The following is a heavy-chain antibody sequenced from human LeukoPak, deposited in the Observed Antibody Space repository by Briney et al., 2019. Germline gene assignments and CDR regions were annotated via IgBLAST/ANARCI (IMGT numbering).Heavy chain of an antibody. Sequence: GGSLRLSCAASGFSFSNYAMSWVRQAPGKGLQWVSGIGGRGIRTYHADFVEGRFTISRDNSKNTLYLQMNSLRVEDTAVYYCAKDPVKTDYDFWSANMGFWFDPWGQGTLVTVSS. D-gene: IGHD3-3*01. CDR2: IGGRGIRT. J-gene: IGHJ5*02. V-gene: IGHV3-23*01. CDR3: AKDPVKTDYDFWSANMGFWFDP. CDR1: GFSFSNYA.